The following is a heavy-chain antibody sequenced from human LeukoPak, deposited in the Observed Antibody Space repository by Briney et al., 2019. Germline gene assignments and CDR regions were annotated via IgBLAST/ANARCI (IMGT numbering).Heavy chain of an antibody. CDR1: GFTFDSFS. CDR3: ARGIWAAVGYYFDY. J-gene: IGHJ4*02. CDR2: ISSSSTYI. V-gene: IGHV3-21*01. D-gene: IGHD6-13*01. Sequence: PGGSPRLSCAASGFTFDSFSINWVRQAPGKGLEWVASISSSSTYIYYGGSVKGRFTISRDNAKNSLYLQMNSLRADDTAVYYCARGIWAAVGYYFDYWGQGTLVTVSS.